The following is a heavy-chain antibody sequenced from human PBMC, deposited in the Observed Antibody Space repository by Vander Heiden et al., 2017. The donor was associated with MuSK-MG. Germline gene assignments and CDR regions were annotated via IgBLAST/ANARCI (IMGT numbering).Heavy chain of an antibody. CDR2: ISSSGSTI. Sequence: EVQLVESGGGLVEPGGSLRLPCAASGFTFSSYEMNWVREAAGEGVEWVSYISSSGSTIYYAESVKGRVTISRDNAKKTLYLQMNSLRAEDTAGYYCAREDNNGNDDGAVYYFDDWGQGTMVTVSS. CDR1: GFTFSSYE. CDR3: AREDNNGNDDGAVYYFDD. D-gene: IGHD1-20*01. J-gene: IGHJ4*02. V-gene: IGHV3-48*03.